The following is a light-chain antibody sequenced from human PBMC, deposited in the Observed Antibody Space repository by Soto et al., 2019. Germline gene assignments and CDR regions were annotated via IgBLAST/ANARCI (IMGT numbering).Light chain of an antibody. CDR1: SSNIGRDT. CDR3: AVWDDSLNGVV. J-gene: IGLJ2*01. CDR2: SNN. Sequence: QSVLTQPPSASGTPGQRVIISCSGSSSNIGRDTVNWYRQFPGTAPKLLIYSNNQRPSGVPDRFSGSKSGTSASLAISGLQSEDEADYYCAVWDDSLNGVVFGGGTKVTVL. V-gene: IGLV1-44*01.